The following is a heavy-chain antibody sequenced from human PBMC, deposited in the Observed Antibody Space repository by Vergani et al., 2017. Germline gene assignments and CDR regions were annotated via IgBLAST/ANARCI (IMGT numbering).Heavy chain of an antibody. CDR3: ARDRAAAAGNWFDP. J-gene: IGHJ5*02. CDR2: ISSSSSTI. CDR1: GFTFSSYS. D-gene: IGHD6-13*01. Sequence: EVQLVESGGGLVQPGGSLRLSCAASGFTFSSYSMNWVRQAPGKGLEWVSYISSSSSTIYYADSVKGRFTISRDNAKNSLYLQMNSLRAEDTAVYYCARDRAAAAGNWFDPWGQGTLVTVSS. V-gene: IGHV3-48*04.